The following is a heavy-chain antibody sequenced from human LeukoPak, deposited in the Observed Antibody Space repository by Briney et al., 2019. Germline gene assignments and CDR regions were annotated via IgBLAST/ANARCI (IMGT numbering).Heavy chain of an antibody. CDR1: GGSISTDTNY. CDR2: IFYSGIT. D-gene: IGHD3-22*01. Sequence: SETLSLTCTVSGGSISTDTNYWAWVRQPPGKGLEWIGSIFYSGITYYNRSLKSRVTTSVDTSKNQFSLKLTSVTAADTAVYYCARRAEYFDSSGYYGYYFDFWGQGTLVTVSS. J-gene: IGHJ4*02. CDR3: ARRAEYFDSSGYYGYYFDF. V-gene: IGHV4-39*01.